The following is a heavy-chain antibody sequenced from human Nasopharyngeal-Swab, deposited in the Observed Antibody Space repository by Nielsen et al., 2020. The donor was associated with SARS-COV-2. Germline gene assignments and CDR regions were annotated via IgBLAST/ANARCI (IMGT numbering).Heavy chain of an antibody. CDR2: ISYDGSNK. D-gene: IGHD1-26*01. V-gene: IGHV3-30-3*01. J-gene: IGHJ4*02. CDR1: GFTFSSYA. CDR3: VRDPAHGSYRFDY. Sequence: GGSLRLSCAASGFTFSSYAMHWVRQAPGKGLEWVAVISYDGSNKYYADSVKGRFTISRDNSKNTLYLQMNSLRAEDTAVYYCVRDPAHGSYRFDYWGQGTLVTVSS.